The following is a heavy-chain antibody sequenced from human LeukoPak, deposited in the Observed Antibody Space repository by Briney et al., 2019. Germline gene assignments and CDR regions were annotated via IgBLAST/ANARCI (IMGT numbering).Heavy chain of an antibody. CDR2: INPSGGST. Sequence: ASVKVSCKASGYTFTSYYMHWVRQAPGQGLEWMGIINPSGGSTSYAQKFQGRVTMTRDMSTSTVYMELSRLTSDDTAVYYCARGGIPLIWYYFDSWGQGTLVTVSS. D-gene: IGHD3-10*01. J-gene: IGHJ4*02. CDR3: ARGGIPLIWYYFDS. CDR1: GYTFTSYY. V-gene: IGHV1-46*01.